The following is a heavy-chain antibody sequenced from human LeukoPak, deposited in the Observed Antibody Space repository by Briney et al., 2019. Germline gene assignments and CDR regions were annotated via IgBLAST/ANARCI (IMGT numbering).Heavy chain of an antibody. CDR2: ISYTGST. CDR3: ARSHQTMVRGVAHYYYYMDV. J-gene: IGHJ6*03. CDR1: GYSIISGYH. Sequence: PSETLSLTCAVSGYSIISGYHWAWIRQPPGKGPEWIGYISYTGSTNYNPSLKSRVTISVDTSKNQFSLKLSSVTAADTAVYYCARSHQTMVRGVAHYYYYMDVWGKGTTVTVSS. V-gene: IGHV4-59*01. D-gene: IGHD3-10*01.